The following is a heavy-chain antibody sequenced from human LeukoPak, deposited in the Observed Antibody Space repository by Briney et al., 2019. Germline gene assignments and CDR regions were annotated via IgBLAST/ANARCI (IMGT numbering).Heavy chain of an antibody. J-gene: IGHJ5*02. CDR1: GFTFVTYS. V-gene: IGHV3-48*04. CDR3: ARGDPHADL. CDR2: ITISGHTK. Sequence: GGSLRLSCAASGFTFVTYSMNWVRQAPGKGLEWIADITISGHTKNYADSVKGRFTISRDNAGTSLYLQMNSLRVEDTGVYYCARGDPHADLWGQGTLVTVSS.